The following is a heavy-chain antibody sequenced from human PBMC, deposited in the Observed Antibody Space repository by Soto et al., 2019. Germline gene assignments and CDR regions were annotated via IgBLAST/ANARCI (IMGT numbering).Heavy chain of an antibody. J-gene: IGHJ4*02. CDR2: ISSSSSYI. CDR1: GFTFSSYS. Sequence: WGSLRLSCAASGFTFSSYSMNWVRQAPGKGLEWVSSISSSSSYIYYADSVKGRFTISRDNAKNSLYLQMNSLRAEDTAVYYCARGDYDFWSGYLKDEYFDHWGQGTLVTVSS. V-gene: IGHV3-21*01. D-gene: IGHD3-3*01. CDR3: ARGDYDFWSGYLKDEYFDH.